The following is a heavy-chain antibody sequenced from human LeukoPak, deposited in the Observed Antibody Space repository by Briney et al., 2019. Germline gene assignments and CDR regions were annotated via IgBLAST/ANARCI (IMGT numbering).Heavy chain of an antibody. Sequence: GGSLRLSCAASGFTFSNYDMHWVRHATGKALEWVSAIDTAGGTYYPGSVKGRFTISRENSKNSLYLQMDTLRAEDTAVYFCVRELMGPDRYYYMDAWGKGATVTVSS. CDR2: IDTAGGT. CDR1: GFTFSNYD. D-gene: IGHD2-8*01. J-gene: IGHJ6*03. V-gene: IGHV3-13*01. CDR3: VRELMGPDRYYYMDA.